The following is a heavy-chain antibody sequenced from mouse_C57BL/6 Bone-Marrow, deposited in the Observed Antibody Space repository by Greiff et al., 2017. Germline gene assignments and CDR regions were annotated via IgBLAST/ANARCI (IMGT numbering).Heavy chain of an antibody. Sequence: VQLQESGAELAKPGASVKLSCKASGYTFTSYWMHWVKQRPGQGLEWIGYINPSSGYTKYNQKFKDKATVTADKSSSTAYMQLSSLTYEDSAVYYCARDGSSYGFAYWGQGTLVTVSA. V-gene: IGHV1-7*01. CDR1: GYTFTSYW. CDR2: INPSSGYT. J-gene: IGHJ3*01. D-gene: IGHD1-1*01. CDR3: ARDGSSYGFAY.